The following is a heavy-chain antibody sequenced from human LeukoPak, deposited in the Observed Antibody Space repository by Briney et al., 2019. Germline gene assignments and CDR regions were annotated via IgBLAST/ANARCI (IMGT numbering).Heavy chain of an antibody. Sequence: ASVKVSCKASGYTFTGYYMHWVRQAPGQGLEWMGWINPNSGGTNYAQKFQGRVTMTRDTSISTAYMELSRLRSDDTAVYYCARDLAVSYYYDSSGCPNDYWGQGTLVTVSS. CDR3: ARDLAVSYYYDSSGCPNDY. CDR1: GYTFTGYY. J-gene: IGHJ4*02. CDR2: INPNSGGT. D-gene: IGHD3-22*01. V-gene: IGHV1-2*02.